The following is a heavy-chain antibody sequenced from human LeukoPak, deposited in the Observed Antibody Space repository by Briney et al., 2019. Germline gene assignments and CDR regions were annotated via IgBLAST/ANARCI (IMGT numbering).Heavy chain of an antibody. CDR2: INHSGST. V-gene: IGHV4-34*01. D-gene: IGHD2-2*01. CDR3: ARGVVPAAKRGLDY. CDR1: GGSFSGYY. Sequence: SETLSLTCAVYGGSFSGYYWSWIRQRPGKGLEWIGEINHSGSTNYNPSLKSRVTISVDTSKNQFSLKLSSVTAADTAVYYCARGVVPAAKRGLDYWGQGTLVTVSS. J-gene: IGHJ4*02.